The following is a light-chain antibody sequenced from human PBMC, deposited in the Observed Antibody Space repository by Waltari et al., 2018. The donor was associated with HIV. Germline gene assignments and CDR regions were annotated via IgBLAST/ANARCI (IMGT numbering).Light chain of an antibody. CDR3: QQYGNPHT. Sequence: IVLTQSPGPLSFSPGQSATLSCRASQSVVSNYLAWYQHKPGQAPRLLIYGASSRATGIPDRFSGSGSGTDFTLIISRLEPEDFALYYCQQYGNPHTFGGGTKVEIK. CDR2: GAS. V-gene: IGKV3-20*01. CDR1: QSVVSNY. J-gene: IGKJ4*01.